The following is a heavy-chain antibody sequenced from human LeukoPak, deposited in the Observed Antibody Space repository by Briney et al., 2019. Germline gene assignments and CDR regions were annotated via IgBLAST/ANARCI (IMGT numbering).Heavy chain of an antibody. CDR3: ARRGRRIVLMVYAPNWFDP. V-gene: IGHV4-34*01. Sequence: SETLSLNCAVYGGSFSGYYWSWIRQPPGKGLEWIGEINHSGSTNYNPSLKSRVTISVDTSKNQFSLKLSSVTAADTAVYYCARRGRRIVLMVYAPNWFDPWGQGTLVTVSS. CDR1: GGSFSGYY. J-gene: IGHJ5*02. D-gene: IGHD2-8*01. CDR2: INHSGST.